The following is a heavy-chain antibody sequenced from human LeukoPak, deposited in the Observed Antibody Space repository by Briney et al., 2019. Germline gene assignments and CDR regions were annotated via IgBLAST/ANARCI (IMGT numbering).Heavy chain of an antibody. CDR2: ISGSGGST. Sequence: GGSLRLSCAASGFTFSSYAMSWVRQAPGKGLEWVSAISGSGGSTYYADSVKGRFTISRDNSKNTLYLQMNRLRAEDTAVYYCAKLGSSSWYGEVAEYFQHWGQGTLVTVSS. CDR1: GFTFSSYA. J-gene: IGHJ1*01. CDR3: AKLGSSSWYGEVAEYFQH. D-gene: IGHD6-13*01. V-gene: IGHV3-23*01.